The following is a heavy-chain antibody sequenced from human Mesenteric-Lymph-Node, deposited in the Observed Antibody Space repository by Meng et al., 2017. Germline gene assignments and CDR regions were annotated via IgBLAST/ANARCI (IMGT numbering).Heavy chain of an antibody. V-gene: IGHV3-30-3*01. J-gene: IGHJ5*02. CDR1: GFTFSSYA. Sequence: RSLRLSCAASGFTFSSYAMHWVRQAPGKGLEWVAVISYDGSNKYYADSVKGRFTISRDNSKNTLYLQMNSLRAEDTAVYYCARDWEGWFDPWGQGTLVTVSS. CDR2: ISYDGSNK. D-gene: IGHD1-26*01. CDR3: ARDWEGWFDP.